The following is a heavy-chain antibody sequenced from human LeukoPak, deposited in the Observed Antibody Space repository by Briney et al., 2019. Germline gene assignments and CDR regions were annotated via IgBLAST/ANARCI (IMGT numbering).Heavy chain of an antibody. J-gene: IGHJ3*02. D-gene: IGHD2-2*01. V-gene: IGHV4-59*01. CDR1: GGSISSYY. Sequence: PSETLSLTCTVSGGSISSYYWSWIRQPPGKGLEWTGYIYYSGSTNYNPSLKSRVTISVDTSKNQFSLKLSSVTAADTAVYYCARSVVVVPADAFDIWGQGTMVTVSS. CDR2: IYYSGST. CDR3: ARSVVVVPADAFDI.